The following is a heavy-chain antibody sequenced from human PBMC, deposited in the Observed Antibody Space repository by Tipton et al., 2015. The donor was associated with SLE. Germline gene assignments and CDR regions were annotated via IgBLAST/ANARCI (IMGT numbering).Heavy chain of an antibody. Sequence: LRLSCAVYGGSFSGYYWSWIRQPPGKGLEWIGSIYYSGSTYYNPSLKSRVTISVDTSKNQFSLKLSSVTAADTAVYYCARHGLTMVVTLDYWGQGTLVTVSS. CDR3: ARHGLTMVVTLDY. CDR1: GGSFSGYY. CDR2: IYYSGST. J-gene: IGHJ4*02. D-gene: IGHD4-23*01. V-gene: IGHV4-34*01.